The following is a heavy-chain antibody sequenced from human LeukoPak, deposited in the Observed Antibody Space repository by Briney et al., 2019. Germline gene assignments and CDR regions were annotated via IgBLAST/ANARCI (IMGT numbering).Heavy chain of an antibody. CDR1: GGSISSYY. CDR2: IYYSGST. Sequence: PSETLSLTCTVSGGSISSYYWSWIRQPPGKGLEWIGYIYYSGSTNYNSSLKSRVTISVDTSKNQFSLKLSSVTAADTAVYYCARTRPGYYYYMDVWGKGTTVTVSS. CDR3: ARTRPGYYYYMDV. J-gene: IGHJ6*03. V-gene: IGHV4-59*01.